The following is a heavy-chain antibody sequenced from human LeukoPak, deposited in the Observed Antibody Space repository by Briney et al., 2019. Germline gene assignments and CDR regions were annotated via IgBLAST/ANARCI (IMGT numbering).Heavy chain of an antibody. D-gene: IGHD2-15*01. Sequence: KPSETLSLTCAVYGGSFSGYYWSWIRQPPGKGLEWIGEINHSGSTNYNPSLKSRVTISVDTSKNQFSLKLSSVTAADTAVYYCARQRRGGYCSGGSCYPYFDYWGQGTLVTVSS. CDR1: GGSFSGYY. CDR3: ARQRRGGYCSGGSCYPYFDY. CDR2: INHSGST. J-gene: IGHJ4*02. V-gene: IGHV4-34*01.